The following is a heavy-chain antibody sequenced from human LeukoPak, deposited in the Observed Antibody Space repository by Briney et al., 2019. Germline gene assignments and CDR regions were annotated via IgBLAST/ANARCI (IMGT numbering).Heavy chain of an antibody. D-gene: IGHD3-10*01. V-gene: IGHV3-9*01. J-gene: IGHJ4*02. Sequence: GRSLRLSCAASGFTFSSYAMHWVRQAPGKGLEWVSGISWNSGSIGYADSVKGRFTISRDNAKNSLYLQMNSLRAEDTAVYYCARGGAMVRGVSPLDYWGQGSLVTVSS. CDR2: ISWNSGSI. CDR1: GFTFSSYA. CDR3: ARGGAMVRGVSPLDY.